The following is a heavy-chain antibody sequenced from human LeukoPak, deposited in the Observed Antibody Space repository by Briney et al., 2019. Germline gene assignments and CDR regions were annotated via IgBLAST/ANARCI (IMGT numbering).Heavy chain of an antibody. D-gene: IGHD5-12*01. V-gene: IGHV3-43*01. Sequence: GGSLRLSCAASGFTFHHYSMHWVRQPPGKGLEWVSLICWDGGITYYADSVRGRFTISRDNSKNSLSLEMNSLRTEDTALYYCAKDSNTGGYSFGSWGQGTLVTVSS. J-gene: IGHJ4*02. CDR1: GFTFHHYS. CDR2: ICWDGGIT. CDR3: AKDSNTGGYSFGS.